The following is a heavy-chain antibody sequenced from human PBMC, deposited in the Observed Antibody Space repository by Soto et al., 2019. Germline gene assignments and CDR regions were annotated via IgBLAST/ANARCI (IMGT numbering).Heavy chain of an antibody. V-gene: IGHV4-59*01. CDR3: AREKRVTEGYYYYGMDV. D-gene: IGHD4-4*01. J-gene: IGHJ6*02. CDR1: GGSISSYY. CDR2: IYYSGST. Sequence: SETLSLTCTVSGGSISSYYWSWIRQPPGKGLEWIGYIYYSGSTNYNPSLKSRVTISVDTSKNQFSLKLSSVTAADTAVYYCAREKRVTEGYYYYGMDVWGQGTTVTVSS.